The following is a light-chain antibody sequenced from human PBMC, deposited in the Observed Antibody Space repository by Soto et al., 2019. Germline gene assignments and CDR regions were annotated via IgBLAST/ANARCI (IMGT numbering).Light chain of an antibody. CDR2: EVS. CDR3: CSYAGSSDV. V-gene: IGLV2-23*02. J-gene: IGLJ1*01. CDR1: SSDVGSYNI. Sequence: QSALTQPASVSGSPGQSITISCTGTSSDVGSYNIVSWYQQHPGKAPKLMIYEVSKRPSGVSNRFSGSKSGNTASLTISGLQAEDEADYYCCSYAGSSDVFGTWTKLTVL.